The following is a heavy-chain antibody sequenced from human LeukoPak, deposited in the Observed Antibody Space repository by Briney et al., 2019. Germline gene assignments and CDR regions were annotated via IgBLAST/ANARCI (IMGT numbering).Heavy chain of an antibody. D-gene: IGHD3-22*01. J-gene: IGHJ4*02. V-gene: IGHV3-11*04. CDR2: ISSSGSTI. CDR1: GFTFSDYY. Sequence: GGSLRLSCAASGFTFSDYYMSWIRQAPGKGLEWVSYISSSGSTIYYADSVKGRFTISRDNSKNTLYLQMNSLRAEDTAVYYCVRDDDRPDNGLDYWGQGTLVTVSS. CDR3: VRDDDRPDNGLDY.